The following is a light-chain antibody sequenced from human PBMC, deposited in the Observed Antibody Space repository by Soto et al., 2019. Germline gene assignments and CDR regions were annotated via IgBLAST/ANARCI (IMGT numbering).Light chain of an antibody. J-gene: IGLJ7*01. V-gene: IGLV2-11*01. CDR2: DVT. CDR3: CSYAGSYSYV. Sequence: QSALTQPRSVSGSPGQSVTISCAGTSSDVGGYNYVSWYQQHPGKAPKLMIYDVTKRPSGVPNRFSDSKSGNRASLTISGLQAEDEADYYCCSYAGSYSYVFGVGTQLTVL. CDR1: SSDVGGYNY.